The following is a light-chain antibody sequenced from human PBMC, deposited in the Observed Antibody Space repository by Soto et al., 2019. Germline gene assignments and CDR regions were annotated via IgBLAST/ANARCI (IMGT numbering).Light chain of an antibody. J-gene: IGKJ4*01. Sequence: EVVLTQSPGTLSLSPGERATLSCRASQTVNNNYLAWYQHKPGRAPRLLIFVATNRATGIPDRFSGSASGTDFARAFRGLEPEECAVYDFQQAYTTPLTAGGGKKV. CDR2: VAT. V-gene: IGKV3-20*01. CDR3: QQAYTTPLT. CDR1: QTVNNNY.